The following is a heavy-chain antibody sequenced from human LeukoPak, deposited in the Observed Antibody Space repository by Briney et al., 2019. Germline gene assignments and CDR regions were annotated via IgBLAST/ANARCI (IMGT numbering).Heavy chain of an antibody. V-gene: IGHV3-21*01. Sequence: GSLRLSCAASGFTFSSYSMNWVRQAPGKGLEWVSSISSSSSYIYYADSVRGRFTISRDNAKNSLYLQMNSLRAEDTAVYYRARTMGGILRFLEWLSKFDYWGQGTLVTVSS. CDR3: ARTMGGILRFLEWLSKFDY. CDR1: GFTFSSYS. D-gene: IGHD3-3*01. J-gene: IGHJ4*02. CDR2: ISSSSSYI.